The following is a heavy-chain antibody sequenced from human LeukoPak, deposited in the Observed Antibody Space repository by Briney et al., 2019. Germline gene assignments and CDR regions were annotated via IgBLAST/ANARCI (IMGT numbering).Heavy chain of an antibody. D-gene: IGHD6-19*01. J-gene: IGHJ4*02. CDR2: ISGSGGST. V-gene: IGHV3-23*01. Sequence: GGSLRLSCAASGFTFSSYGMSWVRQAPGKGLEWVSAISGSGGSTYYADSVKGRFTISRDTSKNTVSLQMNSLRAEDTAVYYCAGDKTTGGWYEFDYWGQGTLVTVSS. CDR1: GFTFSSYG. CDR3: AGDKTTGGWYEFDY.